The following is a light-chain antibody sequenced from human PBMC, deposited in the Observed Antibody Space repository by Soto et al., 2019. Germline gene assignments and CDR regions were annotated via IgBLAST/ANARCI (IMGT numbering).Light chain of an antibody. Sequence: DIQMTQSPSSLSASVGDRISITCRASQSIDVYLNWYLQKPGRAPQLLIYAASKLQGGVPSRFSGSGSGTDFTLTIISLQPDDSGTYFCQQSYMTPRTFGQGTKVEI. CDR3: QQSYMTPRT. J-gene: IGKJ1*01. CDR2: AAS. CDR1: QSIDVY. V-gene: IGKV1-39*01.